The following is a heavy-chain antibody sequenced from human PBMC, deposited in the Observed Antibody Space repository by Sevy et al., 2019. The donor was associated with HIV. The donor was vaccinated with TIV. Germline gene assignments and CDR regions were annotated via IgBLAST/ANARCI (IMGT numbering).Heavy chain of an antibody. J-gene: IGHJ3*02. CDR2: INHSGGT. D-gene: IGHD2-15*01. CDR3: ARHCTGSSCSHAFDI. V-gene: IGHV4-34*01. CDR1: GGSFSGYY. Sequence: ETLSLTCAVYGGSFSGYYWSWIRQPPGKGLEWIGEINHSGGTNYNPSLKSRVTISVDTSKNQFSLKLNSVSAADTAVYYCARHCTGSSCSHAFDIWGQGTMVTVSS.